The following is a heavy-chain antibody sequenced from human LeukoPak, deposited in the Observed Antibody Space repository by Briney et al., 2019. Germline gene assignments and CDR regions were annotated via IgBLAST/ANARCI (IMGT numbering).Heavy chain of an antibody. CDR1: GFTFSSYA. J-gene: IGHJ4*02. CDR2: ISYDGSNK. Sequence: PGGSLRLSCAASGFTFSSYAMHWVRQAPSKGLEWVAVISYDGSNKYYADSVKGRFTISRDNSKNTLYLQMNSLRAEDTAVYYCARQGGVVAATALDYWGQGTLVTVSS. V-gene: IGHV3-30-3*01. CDR3: ARQGGVVAATALDY. D-gene: IGHD2-15*01.